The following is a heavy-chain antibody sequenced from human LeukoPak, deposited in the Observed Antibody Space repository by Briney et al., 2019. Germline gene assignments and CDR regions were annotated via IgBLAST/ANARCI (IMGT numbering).Heavy chain of an antibody. CDR3: ARSYDFWSGYYSRDYYYGMDV. J-gene: IGHJ6*02. CDR1: GYTFTSYY. D-gene: IGHD3-3*01. V-gene: IGHV1-69*13. CDR2: IIPIFGTA. Sequence: SVKVSCKASGYTFTSYYMHWVRQAPGQGLEWMGGIIPIFGTANYAQKFQGRVTITADESTSTAYMELSSLRSEDTAVYYCARSYDFWSGYYSRDYYYGMDVWGQGTTVTVSS.